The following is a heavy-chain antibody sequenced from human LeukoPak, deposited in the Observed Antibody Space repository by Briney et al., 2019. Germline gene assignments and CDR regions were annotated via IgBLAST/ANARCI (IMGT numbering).Heavy chain of an antibody. J-gene: IGHJ4*02. CDR1: EFTVSSNY. Sequence: PAESLRLSCAASEFTVSSNYMNWVRQAPGKGLECVSVIYSGGSTYYADSVKGRFTISRDNSKNTLYHQMNSLRAEDTAVYYCARARGRTSGFDSWGQGTLVTVSS. CDR3: ARARGRTSGFDS. V-gene: IGHV3-53*01. CDR2: IYSGGST. D-gene: IGHD1-26*01.